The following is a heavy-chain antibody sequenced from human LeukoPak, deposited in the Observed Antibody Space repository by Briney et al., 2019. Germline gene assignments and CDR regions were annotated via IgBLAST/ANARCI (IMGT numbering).Heavy chain of an antibody. J-gene: IGHJ3*02. Sequence: PGGSLRLSCAASGFTFSSYGVSWVRQAPGKGLEWVSAISGSGGSTYYADSVKGRFTISRDNSKNTLYLQMNSLRAEDTAVYYCAKDLTTVGVFDIWGQGTMVTVSS. CDR1: GFTFSSYG. CDR3: AKDLTTVGVFDI. CDR2: ISGSGGST. V-gene: IGHV3-23*01. D-gene: IGHD4-23*01.